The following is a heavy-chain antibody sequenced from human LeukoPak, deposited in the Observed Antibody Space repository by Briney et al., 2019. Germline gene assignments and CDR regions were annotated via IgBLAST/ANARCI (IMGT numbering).Heavy chain of an antibody. CDR3: ASIAAHSGY. CDR2: INHSGST. D-gene: IGHD6-13*01. Sequence: SETLSLTCAVCGGSFSGYYWSWIRQPPGKGLEWIGEINHSGSTNYNPSLKSRVTISVDTSKNQFSLKLSSVTAADTAVYYCASIAAHSGYWGQGTLVTVSS. CDR1: GGSFSGYY. J-gene: IGHJ4*02. V-gene: IGHV4-34*01.